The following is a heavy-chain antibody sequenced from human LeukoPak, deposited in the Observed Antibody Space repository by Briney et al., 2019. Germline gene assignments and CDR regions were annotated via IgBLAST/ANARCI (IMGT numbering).Heavy chain of an antibody. J-gene: IGHJ3*02. CDR3: ARGRVPAANYAFDI. CDR1: GGTFSSYA. Sequence: SVKVSCKASGGTFSSYAISWVRQAPGQGLEWMGGIIPIFGTANYAQKFQGRVTITADESASTAYMELSSLRSEDTAVYYCARGRVPAANYAFDIWGQGTMVTVSS. D-gene: IGHD2-2*01. V-gene: IGHV1-69*13. CDR2: IIPIFGTA.